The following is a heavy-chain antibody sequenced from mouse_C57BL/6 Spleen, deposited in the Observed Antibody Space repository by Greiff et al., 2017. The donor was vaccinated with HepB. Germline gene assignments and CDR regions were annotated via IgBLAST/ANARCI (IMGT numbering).Heavy chain of an antibody. D-gene: IGHD1-1*01. J-gene: IGHJ4*01. V-gene: IGHV1-55*01. Sequence: VQLQQPGAELVKPGASVKMSCKASGYTFTSYWITWVKQRPGQGLEWIGDIYPGSGSTNYNEKFKSKATLTVDTSSSTAYMQLSSLTSEDSAVYYCAAEGYGSRDYAMDYWGQGTSVTVSS. CDR3: AAEGYGSRDYAMDY. CDR1: GYTFTSYW. CDR2: IYPGSGST.